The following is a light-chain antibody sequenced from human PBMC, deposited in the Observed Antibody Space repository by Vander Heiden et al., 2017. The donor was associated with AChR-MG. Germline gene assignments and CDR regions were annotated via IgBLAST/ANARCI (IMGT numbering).Light chain of an antibody. CDR2: GAS. J-gene: IGKJ2*01. V-gene: IGKV3-20*01. CDR3: QQYGTT. Sequence: EIVLPQSPGTLSLSPGERATLSCRASQSVSSSYLAWYQQKPGQAPSLLIYGASSRATGIPDRFSGSGSGTDFTLTISRLEPEDFAVYYCQQYGTTFGQGTKLEMK. CDR1: QSVSSSY.